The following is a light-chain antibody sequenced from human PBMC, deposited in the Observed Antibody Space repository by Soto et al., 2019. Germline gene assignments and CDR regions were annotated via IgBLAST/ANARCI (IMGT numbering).Light chain of an antibody. J-gene: IGKJ3*01. CDR3: QQYNSYSLFT. CDR2: DAS. CDR1: QSISSW. V-gene: IGKV1-5*01. Sequence: DIQMTQSPSTLSASVEDRVTITCRASQSISSWLAWYQQKPGKAPKLLIYDASRLESGVPSRFSGSGSGTEFTLTISSLQPDDFATYYCQQYNSYSLFTFGPGTKVDIK.